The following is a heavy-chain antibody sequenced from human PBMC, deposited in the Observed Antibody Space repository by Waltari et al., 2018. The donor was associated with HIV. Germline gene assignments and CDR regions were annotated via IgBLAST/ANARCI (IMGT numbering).Heavy chain of an antibody. Sequence: QAQLVQSGAEVKRPGASVKVACKASGYTFSNYDVNWVRQATGQGLEWMGWMNPNSGNSGVVQKFQGRVTMTRDTSISTAYMELSSLGSEDTAVYYCARGGEMGAPYVGMDVWGQGTTVTVSS. V-gene: IGHV1-8*01. J-gene: IGHJ6*02. D-gene: IGHD3-10*01. CDR1: GYTFSNYD. CDR2: MNPNSGNS. CDR3: ARGGEMGAPYVGMDV.